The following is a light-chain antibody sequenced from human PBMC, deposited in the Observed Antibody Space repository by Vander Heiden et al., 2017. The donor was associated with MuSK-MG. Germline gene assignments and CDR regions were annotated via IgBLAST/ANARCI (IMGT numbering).Light chain of an antibody. Sequence: SYELTQPPSVSVSPGQTASITCSGDKLGDKYACWYQQKPGQSPVLVIYQDSKRPSGIPERFSGSNSGKTATLTISGTQAMEEADYYCQAWDSSMVFGGGTKLTVL. CDR1: KLGDKY. CDR2: QDS. CDR3: QAWDSSMV. V-gene: IGLV3-1*01. J-gene: IGLJ2*01.